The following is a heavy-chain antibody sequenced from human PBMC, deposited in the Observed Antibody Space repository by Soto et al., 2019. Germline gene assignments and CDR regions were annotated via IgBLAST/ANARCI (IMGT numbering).Heavy chain of an antibody. CDR3: VRVPTGGYAFSLDDY. V-gene: IGHV3-74*01. Sequence: EVQLVESGGGLVQPGGSLRLSCAASGFTFSSYWMHWVRQAPGKGLVWVSRINSDGSNTTYADSVKGRFTISRDNAKNTLYLQMNSLRAEDTAVYYCVRVPTGGYAFSLDDYWGQGTLVTVSS. J-gene: IGHJ4*02. D-gene: IGHD5-12*01. CDR2: INSDGSNT. CDR1: GFTFSSYW.